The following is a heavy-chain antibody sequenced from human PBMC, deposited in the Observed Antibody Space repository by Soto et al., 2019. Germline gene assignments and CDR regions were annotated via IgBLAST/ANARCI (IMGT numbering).Heavy chain of an antibody. CDR1: GGTFSSYA. Sequence: QVQLVQSGAEVKKPGSSVKVSCKASGGTFSSYAISWVRQAPGQGLEWMGGIIPIFGTANYAQKFQGRVTITAHESTSTAYMELSSLRSEDTAVYYYARDRGSSDSYYYYGMDVWGQGTTVTVSS. V-gene: IGHV1-69*01. CDR2: IIPIFGTA. D-gene: IGHD6-6*01. J-gene: IGHJ6*02. CDR3: ARDRGSSDSYYYYGMDV.